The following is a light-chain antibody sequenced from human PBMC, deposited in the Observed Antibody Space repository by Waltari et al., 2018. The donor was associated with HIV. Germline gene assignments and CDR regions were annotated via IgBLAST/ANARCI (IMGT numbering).Light chain of an antibody. V-gene: IGLV2-14*01. CDR2: EVT. CDR1: SSDVGLYNY. J-gene: IGLJ1*01. CDR3: TSYTTIFTYV. Sequence: PGQSITISCTGTSSDVGLYNYVSWYQQHPGKAPKLMIYEVTNRPSGVSDRFSGSKSGNTASLTISGLQAEDEADYYCTSYTTIFTYVFGTGTWVSVL.